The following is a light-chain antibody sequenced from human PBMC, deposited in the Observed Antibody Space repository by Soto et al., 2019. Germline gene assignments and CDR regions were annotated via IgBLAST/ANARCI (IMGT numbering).Light chain of an antibody. CDR2: RST. CDR1: SSNIGDNS. CDR3: AAWDGSLSAWV. V-gene: IGLV1-47*01. Sequence: QSVLTQPPSASGTPGQRVTISCSGSSSNIGDNSAYWFQQLPGTAPKLLIYRSTQRPSGVPDRFSGSKSGTSASLAISGLRSEDEADYYCAAWDGSLSAWVFGGVTKLTVL. J-gene: IGLJ3*02.